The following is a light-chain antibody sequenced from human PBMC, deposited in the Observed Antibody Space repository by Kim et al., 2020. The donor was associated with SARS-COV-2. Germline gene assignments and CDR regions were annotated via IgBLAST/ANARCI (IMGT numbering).Light chain of an antibody. J-gene: IGKJ1*01. V-gene: IGKV1-5*01. CDR2: GAF. CDR1: QSVSRC. CDR3: QQYNNYPWT. Sequence: ASVGDRVSISCRASQSVSRCLAWYQQKPGKAPKLLIYGAFSLESGVPSRFSGSGSGTEFTLTISSLQPDDFATYSCQQYNNYPWTFGQGTKVDIK.